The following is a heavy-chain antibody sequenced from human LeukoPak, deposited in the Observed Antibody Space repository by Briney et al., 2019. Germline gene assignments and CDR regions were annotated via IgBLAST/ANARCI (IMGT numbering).Heavy chain of an antibody. CDR1: GFTFSNYW. J-gene: IGHJ4*02. Sequence: GGSLRLSCEGSGFTFSNYWMGWVRQAPGKGLQWVANIKTDGSEKYYVDSVKGRFTISRDNAKNSVYLQMNSLRAEDTAVYYCTRGGAPEYSYGYHFDYWGQGTLVTVSS. CDR2: IKTDGSEK. D-gene: IGHD5-18*01. CDR3: TRGGAPEYSYGYHFDY. V-gene: IGHV3-7*01.